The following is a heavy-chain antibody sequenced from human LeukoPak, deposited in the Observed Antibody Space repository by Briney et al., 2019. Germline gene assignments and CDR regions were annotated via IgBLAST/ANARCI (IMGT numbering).Heavy chain of an antibody. CDR2: INHSGST. Sequence: SETLSLTCAVYGGSFSGYYWSWIRQPPGKGLEWIGEINHSGSTNYNPSLKSRVTISVDTSKNQFSLKLSSVTAADTAVYYCASDSSGYYPNWFDPWGQGTLVTVSS. CDR1: GGSFSGYY. J-gene: IGHJ5*02. D-gene: IGHD3-22*01. CDR3: ASDSSGYYPNWFDP. V-gene: IGHV4-34*01.